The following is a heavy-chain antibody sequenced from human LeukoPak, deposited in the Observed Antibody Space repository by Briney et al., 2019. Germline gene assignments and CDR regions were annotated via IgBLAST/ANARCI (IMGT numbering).Heavy chain of an antibody. CDR2: IRHDGSDK. J-gene: IGHJ4*02. D-gene: IGHD2-15*01. V-gene: IGHV3-30*02. CDR1: GFTLSTYG. CDR3: AKDLDCSGGTCHKAFDC. Sequence: PGGSLRLSCVASGFTLSTYGMHWVRQAPGKGLEWVAFIRHDGSDKFYGDSVKGRFTTSRDNSKNTLYLQMSRLRVEDTAVYYCAKDLDCSGGTCHKAFDCWGQGTPVTVSS.